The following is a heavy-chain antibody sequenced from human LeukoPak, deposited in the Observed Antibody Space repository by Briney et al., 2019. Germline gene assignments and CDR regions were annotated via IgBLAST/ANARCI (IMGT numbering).Heavy chain of an antibody. D-gene: IGHD6-19*01. J-gene: IGHJ4*02. CDR3: ARVEAVAGMDFDY. Sequence: GGSLRLSCAASGFTFSSYGMHWVRQAPGKGLEWVAVIWYDGSNKYYADSVKGRFTISRDNSKNTLYLQMNSLRSEDTAVYYCARVEAVAGMDFDYWGQGTLVTVSS. V-gene: IGHV3-33*01. CDR2: IWYDGSNK. CDR1: GFTFSSYG.